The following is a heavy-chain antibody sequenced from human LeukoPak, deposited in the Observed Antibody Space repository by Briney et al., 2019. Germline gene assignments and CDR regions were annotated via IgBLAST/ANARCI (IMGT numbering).Heavy chain of an antibody. D-gene: IGHD1-1*01. CDR3: ARGGAGLAAAWYNLDY. CDR1: AGPISGYY. CDR2: IYYSGTT. J-gene: IGHJ4*02. V-gene: IGHV4-59*01. Sequence: SETLSLTCIVSAGPISGYYWSWIRQPPGKGLEWIGYIYYSGTTNYNPSLKSRVSISVDTSKNQLSLGLTSVTAADTAVYYCARGGAGLAAAWYNLDYWGQGTLVTVSS.